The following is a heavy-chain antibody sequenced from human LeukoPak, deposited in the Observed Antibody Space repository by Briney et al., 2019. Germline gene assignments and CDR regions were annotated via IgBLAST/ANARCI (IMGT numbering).Heavy chain of an antibody. Sequence: GGSLRLSCAASEFTFNSYSMNWVRQAPGKGLEWVSSITGSSTYIYYADSVKGRFTISRDNAKNSLYLQMNSLRAEDTAVYYCATVGLDAFNIWGQGTMVTVSA. J-gene: IGHJ3*02. CDR3: ATVGLDAFNI. CDR2: ITGSSTYI. CDR1: EFTFNSYS. D-gene: IGHD3/OR15-3a*01. V-gene: IGHV3-21*01.